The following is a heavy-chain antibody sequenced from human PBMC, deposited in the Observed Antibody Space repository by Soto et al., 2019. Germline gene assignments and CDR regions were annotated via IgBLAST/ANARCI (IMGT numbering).Heavy chain of an antibody. D-gene: IGHD6-13*01. Sequence: ASVKVSCKVSGYTLTELSMHWVRQALGKGLEWMGGFDPEDGETIYAQKFQGRVTMTEDTSTDTAYMELSSLRSEDTAVYYCATDFTQAGTFDYWGQGTLVTVSS. J-gene: IGHJ4*02. V-gene: IGHV1-24*01. CDR1: GYTLTELS. CDR3: ATDFTQAGTFDY. CDR2: FDPEDGET.